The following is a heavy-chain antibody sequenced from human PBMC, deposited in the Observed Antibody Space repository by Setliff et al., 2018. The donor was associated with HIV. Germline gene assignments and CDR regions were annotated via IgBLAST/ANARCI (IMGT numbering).Heavy chain of an antibody. D-gene: IGHD1-26*01. V-gene: IGHV4-34*01. Sequence: SETLSLTCAVYGVPFSGYYWNWIRQPPGKGLEWIGEINHSGSTNYNMSLWSRVTISLDASRNQFSLELISVTAADTAVYYCAGGPGTTSIDYWAQGTLVTVSS. J-gene: IGHJ4*02. CDR2: INHSGST. CDR3: AGGPGTTSIDY. CDR1: GVPFSGYY.